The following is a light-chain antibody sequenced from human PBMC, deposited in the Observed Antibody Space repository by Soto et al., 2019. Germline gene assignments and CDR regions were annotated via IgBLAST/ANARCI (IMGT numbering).Light chain of an antibody. J-gene: IGKJ3*01. CDR1: QDIRND. CDR2: AAS. Sequence: AIQLTQSPSSLPSSVGDRVTITCRASQDIRNDLGWYQQKPGKAPNLLIYAASTLPSGVPSRFSGSGSGTDFTLTISSLQPEDFATYYCLQDYNYPFTFGPGTKLDFK. V-gene: IGKV1-6*01. CDR3: LQDYNYPFT.